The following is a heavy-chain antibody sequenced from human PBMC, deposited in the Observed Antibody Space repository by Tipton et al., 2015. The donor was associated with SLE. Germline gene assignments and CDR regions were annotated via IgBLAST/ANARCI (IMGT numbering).Heavy chain of an antibody. CDR1: GVSIRRHY. CDR3: ARFHLKSYYEFDS. Sequence: LRLSCTVSGVSIRRHYWSWIRLSPGKGLEWIVYTYNNDRTKYNPSLESRVTVSVDTSKNLLSLKLSSVTAADTAVYFCARFHLKSYYEFDSWGQETLVTVSP. CDR2: TYNNDRT. D-gene: IGHD1-26*01. J-gene: IGHJ5*01. V-gene: IGHV4-59*11.